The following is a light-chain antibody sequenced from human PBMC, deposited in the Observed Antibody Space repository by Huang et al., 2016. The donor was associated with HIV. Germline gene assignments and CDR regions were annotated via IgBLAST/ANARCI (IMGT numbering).Light chain of an antibody. Sequence: EIVMTQSPATVSVSPGARATLSCRASPSVNSNLAWYQQKPGQAPRLLIYGASTRASGIPARVSGSGSGTEFTLTISSLQSEDFAVYYCQQYNDWPPMYTFGQGTKLEIK. CDR1: PSVNSN. J-gene: IGKJ2*01. CDR3: QQYNDWPPMYT. CDR2: GAS. V-gene: IGKV3-15*01.